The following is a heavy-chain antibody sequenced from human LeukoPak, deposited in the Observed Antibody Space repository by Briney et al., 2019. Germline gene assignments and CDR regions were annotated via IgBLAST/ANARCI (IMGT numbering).Heavy chain of an antibody. J-gene: IGHJ4*02. D-gene: IGHD3-22*01. CDR1: GFTFSSYA. CDR2: ISGSGGST. CDR3: AKDCYYDSSGYLGYFDY. V-gene: IGHV3-23*01. Sequence: GGSLRLSCAASGFTFSSYAMSWVRQAPGKGLEWVSAISGSGGSTYYADSVKGRFTISRDNSKNTLYLQMNSLRAEDTAVYYCAKDCYYDSSGYLGYFDYWGQGTLVTVSS.